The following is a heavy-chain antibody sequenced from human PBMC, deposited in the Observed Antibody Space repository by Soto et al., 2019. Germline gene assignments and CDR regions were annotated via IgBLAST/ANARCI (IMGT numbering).Heavy chain of an antibody. CDR3: ARVQAATTHPSYNWFDP. V-gene: IGHV1-69*04. J-gene: IGHJ5*02. D-gene: IGHD2-15*01. CDR2: IIPILGIA. CDR1: GYSFTKFG. Sequence: GASVKVSCTASGYSFTKFGISWVRQAPGQGLEWMGRIIPILGIANYAQKFQGRVTITADKSTSTAYMELSSLRSEDTAVYYCARVQAATTHPSYNWFDPWGQGTLVTVSS.